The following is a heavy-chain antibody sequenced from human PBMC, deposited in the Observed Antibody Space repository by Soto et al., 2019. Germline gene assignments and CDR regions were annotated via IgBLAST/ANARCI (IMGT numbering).Heavy chain of an antibody. CDR2: IYPGDSDT. CDR3: ARQEDYYDSSGYLYAFDI. J-gene: IGHJ3*02. CDR1: GYSFTSYW. V-gene: IGHV5-51*01. Sequence: LGESLKISCKGSGYSFTSYWIGWVRQMPGKGLEWMGIIYPGDSDTRYSPSFQGQVTISADKSISTAYLQWSSLKASDTAMYYCARQEDYYDSSGYLYAFDIWGQGTMVTVSS. D-gene: IGHD3-22*01.